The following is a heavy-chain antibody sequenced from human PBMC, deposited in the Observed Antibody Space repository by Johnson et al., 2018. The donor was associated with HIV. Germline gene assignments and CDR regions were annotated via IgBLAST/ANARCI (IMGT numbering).Heavy chain of an antibody. V-gene: IGHV3-15*01. CDR3: YDFWMGQGFDV. Sequence: VQLVESGGGLVKPGGSLRLSCVASGFHFGNAWMNWVRQAPGKGLEWVGRIKSRTDGETTAYAAPVKDRFTISRDDSKNTLYLEMSSLKTEDTAVYFCYDFWMGQGFDVWGQGTKVTVSS. CDR1: GFHFGNAW. J-gene: IGHJ3*01. D-gene: IGHD3/OR15-3a*01. CDR2: IKSRTDGETT.